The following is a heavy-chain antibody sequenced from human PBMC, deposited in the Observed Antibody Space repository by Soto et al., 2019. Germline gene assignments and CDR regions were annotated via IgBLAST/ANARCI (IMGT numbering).Heavy chain of an antibody. J-gene: IGHJ6*03. CDR2: TYYRSRWYN. CDR3: AGTTSLQWYYMDV. D-gene: IGHD1-7*01. Sequence: SQPLSHTCAISGDSVSSNSAAWNWIRQSPSGGLEWLGRTYYRSRWYNDYAVSVRSRITINPDTSKNQFSLHLNSVTPEDPAVYYGAGTTSLQWYYMDVWGKGTTVTVSS. V-gene: IGHV6-1*01. CDR1: GDSVSSNSAA.